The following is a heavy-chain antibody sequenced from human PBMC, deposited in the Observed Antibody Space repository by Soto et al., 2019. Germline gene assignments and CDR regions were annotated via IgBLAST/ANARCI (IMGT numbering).Heavy chain of an antibody. CDR3: EGILLWIL. CDR2: ISYDGSNK. J-gene: IGHJ4*02. Sequence: QVQLVESGGGVVQPGRSLRLSCAASGFTFSSYGMHWVRQAPGKGLEWVAVISYDGSNKYYADSVKGRFTISRDNSKNTLYLQMDSLRPEDTAVYYCEGILLWILWGQGTLVTVSS. V-gene: IGHV3-30*03. CDR1: GFTFSSYG. D-gene: IGHD5-18*01.